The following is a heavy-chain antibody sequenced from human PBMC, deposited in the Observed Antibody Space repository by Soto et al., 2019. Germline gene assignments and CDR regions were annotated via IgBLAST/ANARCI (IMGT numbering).Heavy chain of an antibody. V-gene: IGHV4-59*02. Sequence: SETLSLTCSFSGDSVTSHYFTWIRQSPEKGLEWIGYMHYTGFSHYNPSLKSRLTISVDTSKNQFTLKLTSVTVADTAVYYCARDRRIEGDCYYGTDVWGQGTTVTVSS. D-gene: IGHD2-21*01. CDR2: MHYTGFS. CDR1: GDSVTSHY. J-gene: IGHJ6*02. CDR3: ARDRRIEGDCYYGTDV.